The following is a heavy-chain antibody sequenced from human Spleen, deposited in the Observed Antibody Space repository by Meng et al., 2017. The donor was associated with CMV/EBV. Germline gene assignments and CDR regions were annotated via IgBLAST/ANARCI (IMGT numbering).Heavy chain of an antibody. J-gene: IGHJ4*02. Sequence: SETLSLTCTVSGGSISSYYWSWIRQPPGKGLEWIGYMYYSGVTSYNPSLKSRVTISVDTSKKQFSLRLSSVTAADTAVYYCARGRYCSGGSCYLFDYWGQGTLVTVSS. V-gene: IGHV4-59*12. CDR1: GGSISSYY. CDR2: MYYSGVT. D-gene: IGHD2-15*01. CDR3: ARGRYCSGGSCYLFDY.